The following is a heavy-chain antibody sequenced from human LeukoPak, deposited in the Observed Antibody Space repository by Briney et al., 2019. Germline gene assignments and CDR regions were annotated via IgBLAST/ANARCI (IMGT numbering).Heavy chain of an antibody. CDR2: IWFDGSNK. V-gene: IGHV3-33*01. CDR3: ARGGRGKYYFDY. J-gene: IGHJ4*02. Sequence: GRSLRFSCAAATFTFSSYGMDWDRQAQGKGLEWVAVIWFDGSNKYYADSGKGRFTMARDNSKNTLYLQMNSLRAEDTAVYYCARGGRGKYYFDYWGQGTLVTVSS. D-gene: IGHD3-16*01. CDR1: TFTFSSYG.